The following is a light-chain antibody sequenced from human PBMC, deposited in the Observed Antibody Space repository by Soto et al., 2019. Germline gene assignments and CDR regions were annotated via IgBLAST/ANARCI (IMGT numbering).Light chain of an antibody. CDR3: QQYYSPPPT. CDR2: WSS. CDR1: QRVLFSSNNKNY. V-gene: IGKV4-1*01. J-gene: IGKJ4*01. Sequence: DIVMTQSPDSLAVSLGERATLNCKSSQRVLFSSNNKNYLAWYQQKLGQPPNLLIYWSSTRQSGVPDRFSGSGSGTDFTLTISSLQAEDVAVYYCQQYYSPPPTFGGGTKVDI.